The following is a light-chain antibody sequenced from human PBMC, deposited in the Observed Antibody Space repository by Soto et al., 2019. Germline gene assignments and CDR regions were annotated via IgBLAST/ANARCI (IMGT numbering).Light chain of an antibody. V-gene: IGKV3-20*01. CDR3: QQFGSSPGFT. CDR2: AAS. CDR1: QSINSRY. J-gene: IGKJ3*01. Sequence: DIVLTQSPGTLSLSPGERATLSCRASQSINSRYLAWYQQKPGQAPRLLIYAASSRATGIPDRFSGSGSGTEFTLTSSRLGPEDFAVYYCQQFGSSPGFTFGPGTKVDIK.